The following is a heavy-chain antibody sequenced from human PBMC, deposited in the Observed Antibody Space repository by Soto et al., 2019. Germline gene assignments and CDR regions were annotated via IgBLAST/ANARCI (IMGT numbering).Heavy chain of an antibody. V-gene: IGHV1-8*01. J-gene: IGHJ6*03. CDR1: GYTFTSYD. CDR2: MNPNSGNT. CDR3: ARVSINREQLWNYYYHYYMDV. Sequence: ASVKVSCKASGYTFTSYDINWVRQATGQGLEWMGWMNPNSGNTGYAQKFQGRVTMTRNTSISTAYMELSSLRSEDTAVYYCARVSINREQLWNYYYHYYMDVWGKGTKVTVSS. D-gene: IGHD6-6*01.